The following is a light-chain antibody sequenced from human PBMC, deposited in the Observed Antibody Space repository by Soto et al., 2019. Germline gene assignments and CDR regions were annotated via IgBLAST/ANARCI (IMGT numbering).Light chain of an antibody. CDR1: QSVSNNY. J-gene: IGKJ1*01. CDR2: GAS. V-gene: IGKV3-20*01. CDR3: QQYRSSGT. Sequence: EIVLTQSPGTLSLSPGERATLSCRASQSVSNNYLAWYQQKPGQAPRLLIYGASNRATGIPDRFSGSGSGTDFTLTISRLVPEDFAVYYCQQYRSSGTFGQGTKVDI.